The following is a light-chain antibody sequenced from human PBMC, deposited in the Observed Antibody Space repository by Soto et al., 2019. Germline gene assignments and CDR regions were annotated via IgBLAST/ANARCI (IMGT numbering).Light chain of an antibody. CDR3: QQYGSSLFS. CDR2: GAS. J-gene: IGKJ3*01. Sequence: MLSQSPGTLSLSPGERATLSCRASQSVSSSYLAWYQQKPGQAPRLLIYGASSRATGIPDRFSGSGSGTDFTLTISRLEPEDFAVYYCQQYGSSLFSFGPGTKVAVK. CDR1: QSVSSSY. V-gene: IGKV3-20*01.